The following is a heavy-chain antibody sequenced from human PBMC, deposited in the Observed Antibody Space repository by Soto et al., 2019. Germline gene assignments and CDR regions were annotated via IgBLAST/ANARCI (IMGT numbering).Heavy chain of an antibody. V-gene: IGHV3-74*03. CDR1: VFTFVDSW. CDR2: MTGDGRTT. CDR3: ATADVDY. Sequence: GWSLRLSCASSVFTFVDSWMHWVRQPPGKGPEWVSRMTGDGRTTQYADSVKGRFTASRDNAKRTLYLQMNSLRAEDTAVYYCATADVDYWGPGPLVTVSS. J-gene: IGHJ4*02.